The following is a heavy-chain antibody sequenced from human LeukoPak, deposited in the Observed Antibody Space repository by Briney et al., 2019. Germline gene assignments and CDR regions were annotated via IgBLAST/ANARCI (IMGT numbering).Heavy chain of an antibody. J-gene: IGHJ4*02. CDR2: IIPIFGTA. CDR3: AKASSSSSYFDY. V-gene: IGHV1-69*05. CDR1: GGTFSSYA. Sequence: SVKVSCKASGGTFSSYAISWVRQAPGQGLEWMGRIIPIFGTANYAQKFQGRVTITTDESTSTAYMELSSLRSEDTAVYYCAKASSSSSYFDYWGQGTLVTVSS. D-gene: IGHD6-13*01.